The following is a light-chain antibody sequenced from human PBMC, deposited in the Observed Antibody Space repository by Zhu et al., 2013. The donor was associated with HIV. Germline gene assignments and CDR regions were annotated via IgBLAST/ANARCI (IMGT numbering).Light chain of an antibody. CDR2: ETS. CDR1: QSVSSNY. J-gene: IGKJ4*01. Sequence: DIVLTQSPGTLSLSPGERATLSCRASQSVSSNYLAWYQQKPGQPPRLLMYETSTRAAGIPARFSGSGSVRDFTLTITGLEPEDFAVYYCQQYGSSPLTF. V-gene: IGKV3-20*01. CDR3: QQYGSSPLT.